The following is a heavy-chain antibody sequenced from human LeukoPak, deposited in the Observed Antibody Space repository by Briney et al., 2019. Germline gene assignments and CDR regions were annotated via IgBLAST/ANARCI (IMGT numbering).Heavy chain of an antibody. CDR3: ASTIGSGVYYYYYYMDV. V-gene: IGHV3-48*03. CDR2: ISSSGSTI. D-gene: IGHD3-10*01. J-gene: IGHJ6*03. CDR1: GFTFSSYE. Sequence: QPGGSLRLSCAASGFTFSSYEMNWVRQAPGKGLEWVSYISSSGSTIYYADSVKGRFTISRDNAKNSLYLQMNSLRAEDTAVYYCASTIGSGVYYYYYYMDVWGKGTTVTVSS.